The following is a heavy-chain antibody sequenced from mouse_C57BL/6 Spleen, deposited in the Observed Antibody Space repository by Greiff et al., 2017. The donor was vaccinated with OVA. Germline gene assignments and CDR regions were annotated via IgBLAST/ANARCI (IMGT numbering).Heavy chain of an antibody. CDR1: GYTFTSYT. J-gene: IGHJ2*01. CDR2: INPSSGYT. CDR3: ARSGTTVVGDY. D-gene: IGHD1-1*01. Sequence: VQLQESGADLARPGASVKMSCKASGYTFTSYTMHWVKQRPGQGLEWIGYINPSSGYTKYNQKFKDKATLTADKSSSTAYMQLSSLTSEDSAVYYCARSGTTVVGDYWGQGTTLTVSS. V-gene: IGHV1-4*01.